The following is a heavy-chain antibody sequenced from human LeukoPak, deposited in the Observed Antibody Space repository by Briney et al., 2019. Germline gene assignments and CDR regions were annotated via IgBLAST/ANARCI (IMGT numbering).Heavy chain of an antibody. V-gene: IGHV4-59*08. Sequence: PGGSLRLSCAASGFTFSSYAMSWVRQAPGKGLEWIGYIYYSGSTNYNPSLKSRVTISVDTSKNQFSLKLSSVTAADTAVYYCARSGTNYDILTGYSPGAFDIWGQGTMVTVSS. CDR3: ARSGTNYDILTGYSPGAFDI. J-gene: IGHJ3*02. CDR1: GFTFSSYA. D-gene: IGHD3-9*01. CDR2: IYYSGST.